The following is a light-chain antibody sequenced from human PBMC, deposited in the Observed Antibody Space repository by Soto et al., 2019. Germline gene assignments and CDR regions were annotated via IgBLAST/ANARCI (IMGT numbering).Light chain of an antibody. Sequence: QSVLTQPACVSGSRGQSITISCTGTISDVGSYNLVSWYQQHPGKAPKLMIYEGSKRPSGVSNRFSGSKYGNTASLTISGLQAEDEADYYCCSYAGSSTPYVFGTGTKVTVL. CDR3: CSYAGSSTPYV. CDR2: EGS. CDR1: ISDVGSYNL. J-gene: IGLJ1*01. V-gene: IGLV2-23*01.